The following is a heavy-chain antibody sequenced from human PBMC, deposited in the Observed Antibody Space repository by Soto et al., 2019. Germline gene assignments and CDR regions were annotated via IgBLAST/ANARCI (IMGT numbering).Heavy chain of an antibody. J-gene: IGHJ4*02. V-gene: IGHV4-4*02. CDR3: AGDYGSGRLDY. D-gene: IGHD3-10*01. Sequence: QVQLPESGPGLVKPSGTRSLTCAASGGSIRSSNWWSWVLQPPGKGLEWIGEIYHSGSTNYNPSLKSRFTISVDKSKNQFSLKLSSVTAADTAVYYCAGDYGSGRLDYWGQGTLVTVSS. CDR1: GGSIRSSNW. CDR2: IYHSGST.